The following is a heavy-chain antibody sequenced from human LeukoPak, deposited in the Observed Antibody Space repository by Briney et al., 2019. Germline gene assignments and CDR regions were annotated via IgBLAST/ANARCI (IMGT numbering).Heavy chain of an antibody. CDR3: AKDPSEVYYYDSTPFV. CDR2: IRYDGSNK. D-gene: IGHD3-22*01. V-gene: IGHV3-30*02. J-gene: IGHJ6*04. Sequence: GGSLRLSCAASGFTFSTYAMHWVRQAPGKGLEWVAFIRYDGSNKYYSDSVKGRFTISRDNSENTLYLQMNSLRAEDTAVYYCAKDPSEVYYYDSTPFVWGKGTTVTVSS. CDR1: GFTFSTYA.